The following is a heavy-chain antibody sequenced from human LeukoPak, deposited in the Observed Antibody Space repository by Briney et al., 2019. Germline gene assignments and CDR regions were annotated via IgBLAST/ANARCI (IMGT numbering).Heavy chain of an antibody. CDR2: IYSGGST. CDR1: GFTVSSNY. CDR3: ARAERGYSYGYSY. D-gene: IGHD5-18*01. J-gene: IGHJ4*02. Sequence: GGSLRLSCAASGFTVSSNYMSWVRQAPGKGLEWVSVIYSGGSTYYADSVKGRFTISRDNSKNTLYLQMNSLRAEDTAVYYCARAERGYSYGYSYWGQGTLVTVSS. V-gene: IGHV3-53*01.